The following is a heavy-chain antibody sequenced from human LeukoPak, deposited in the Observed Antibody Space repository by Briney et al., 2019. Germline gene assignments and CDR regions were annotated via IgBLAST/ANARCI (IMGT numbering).Heavy chain of an antibody. CDR3: PKGYQLLYQGFDY. J-gene: IGHJ4*02. D-gene: IGHD2-2*02. V-gene: IGHV3-23*01. CDR1: GFTFSSYA. Sequence: GGSLRLSCAASGFTFSSYAMTWVGQTPGKGLEWFSGISGSGGSTYYADSVKGRFTISRDNSKNTLDLQMNSLRAEDTAVYYCPKGYQLLYQGFDYWGQGTLVTVSS. CDR2: ISGSGGST.